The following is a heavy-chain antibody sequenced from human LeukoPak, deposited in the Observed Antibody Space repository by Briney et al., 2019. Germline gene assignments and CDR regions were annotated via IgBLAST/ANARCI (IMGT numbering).Heavy chain of an antibody. CDR2: ISSNGGST. V-gene: IGHV3-64D*06. J-gene: IGHJ4*02. CDR3: VNSIAVARGTGY. D-gene: IGHD6-19*01. Sequence: PGGSLRLSCSASGFTFSRYAMHWVRQAPGKGLEYVSAISSNGGSTYYADSVKGRFTISRDNSKDTLYLQMSSLRAEDTAVYYCVNSIAVARGTGYWGQGTLVTVSS. CDR1: GFTFSRYA.